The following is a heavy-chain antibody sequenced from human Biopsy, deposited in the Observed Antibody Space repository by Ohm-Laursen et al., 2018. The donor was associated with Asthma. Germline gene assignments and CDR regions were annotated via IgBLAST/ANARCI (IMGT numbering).Heavy chain of an antibody. D-gene: IGHD6-19*01. CDR2: VQYNGRS. V-gene: IGHV4-59*07. CDR3: ARSIAVAGVPFDP. J-gene: IGHJ5*02. CDR1: GGSISSYY. Sequence: SDTLSLTCTVSGGSISSYYWSWIRRAPGKGLEWIGYVQYNGRSNYNPSLKSRVTISVDTFTDRCSLRLTSVTAADTAIHYCARSIAVAGVPFDPWGQGTLVTVSS.